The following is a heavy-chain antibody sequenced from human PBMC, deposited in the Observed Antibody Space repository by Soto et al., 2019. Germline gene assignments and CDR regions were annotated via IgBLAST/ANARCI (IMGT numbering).Heavy chain of an antibody. D-gene: IGHD2-15*01. V-gene: IGHV1-69*13. CDR1: GGTFSSYA. CDR3: ARGPPPYCSGGSCHYYAFDI. CDR2: IIPIFGTA. Sequence: ASVKVSCKASGGTFSSYAISWVRQAPGQGLEWMGGIIPIFGTANYAQKFQGRVTITADESTSTAYMELSSLRSEDTAVYYCARGPPPYCSGGSCHYYAFDIWGQGTMVTVSS. J-gene: IGHJ3*02.